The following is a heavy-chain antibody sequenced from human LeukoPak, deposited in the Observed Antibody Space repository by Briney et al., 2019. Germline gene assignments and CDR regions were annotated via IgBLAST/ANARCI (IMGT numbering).Heavy chain of an antibody. J-gene: IGHJ4*02. CDR3: VTPPN. V-gene: IGHV3-15*01. CDR1: GFDFSDAW. CDR2: IKGINAGGTT. Sequence: PGGSLRLSCAASGFDFSDAWMTWVRQTPGKGPEYIARIKGINAGGTTDYAAPVKGRFTISRDDSKNTLYLDMNSLEVEDTAVYYCVTPPNWGQGTLVTVSS.